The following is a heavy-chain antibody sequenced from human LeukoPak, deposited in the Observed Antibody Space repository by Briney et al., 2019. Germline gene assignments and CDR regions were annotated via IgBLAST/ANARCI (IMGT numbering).Heavy chain of an antibody. CDR1: GFTFSSYA. V-gene: IGHV3-23*01. CDR3: AKDRSLLLIAAAGYWFDP. Sequence: PGGSLRLSCAASGFTFSSYAMSWVRQAPGKGLEWVSAINGSGGSTYYADSVKGRFTISRDNSKNPLYLQMNSLRAEDTAVYYCAKDRSLLLIAAAGYWFDPWGQGTLVTVSS. D-gene: IGHD6-13*01. J-gene: IGHJ5*02. CDR2: INGSGGST.